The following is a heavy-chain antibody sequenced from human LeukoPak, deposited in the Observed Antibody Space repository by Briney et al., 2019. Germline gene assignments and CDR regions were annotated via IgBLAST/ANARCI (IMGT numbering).Heavy chain of an antibody. CDR2: ISAYNGNT. J-gene: IGHJ4*02. CDR3: ASDRPAPVWFGELFADH. CDR1: GYTFTSYG. D-gene: IGHD3-10*01. V-gene: IGHV1-18*01. Sequence: SSVKVSCKASGYTFTSYGISWVRQAPGQGLEWVGWISAYNGNTNYAQKLQGRVTITTDTSTSTAYMELRSLRSDDTAVYYCASDRPAPVWFGELFADHRGQGTLVPLS.